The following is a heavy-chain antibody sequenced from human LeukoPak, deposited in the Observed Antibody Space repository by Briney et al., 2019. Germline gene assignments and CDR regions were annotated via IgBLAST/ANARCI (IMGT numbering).Heavy chain of an antibody. V-gene: IGHV4-61*08. D-gene: IGHD2-15*01. J-gene: IGHJ4*03. CDR1: GVSVSVRDYY. Sequence: PSETLSLTCTVSGVSVSVRDYYWSWIRQPPGKGLDWIGYSYYSGSTMYNPSLSSRVTISVDTSKNQFSLRLSSVTAADTAVYHCARGGCSGGSCREGYFDYWGQGTLVTVSS. CDR2: SYYSGST. CDR3: ARGGCSGGSCREGYFDY.